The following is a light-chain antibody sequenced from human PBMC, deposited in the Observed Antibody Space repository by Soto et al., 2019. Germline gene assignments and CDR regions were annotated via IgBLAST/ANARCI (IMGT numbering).Light chain of an antibody. J-gene: IGKJ1*01. CDR3: QQHSNWPRT. CDR1: QSVSNN. CDR2: GSS. Sequence: EIVMTQSPATLSVSPGERATLSCRASQSVSNNLAWYQQNPGQAPRLLIHGSSTRATGIPARFSGSGSGTDFTLTISGLQSDDFAVYYCQQHSNWPRTFGQRTKVEIK. V-gene: IGKV3-15*01.